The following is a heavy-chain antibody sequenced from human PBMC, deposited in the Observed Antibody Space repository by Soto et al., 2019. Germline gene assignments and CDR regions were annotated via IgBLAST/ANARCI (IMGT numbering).Heavy chain of an antibody. CDR1: GFSFTGYY. Sequence: ASVKVSCKASGFSFTGYYIHWLRQAPGQGLEWMGWINAHSGGTEYAQKFQGRVTLTRDTSIATAYLTLTSLTSDDTALYYCAKDLTRQLAYWLDPWGQGTQGTAS. D-gene: IGHD6-6*01. J-gene: IGHJ5*02. V-gene: IGHV1-2*02. CDR3: AKDLTRQLAYWLDP. CDR2: INAHSGGT.